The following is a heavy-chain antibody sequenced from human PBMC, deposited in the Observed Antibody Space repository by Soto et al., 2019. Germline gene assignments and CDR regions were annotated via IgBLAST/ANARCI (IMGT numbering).Heavy chain of an antibody. D-gene: IGHD2-15*01. Sequence: SETLSLTCTVSGGSISSGDYYWSWIRQPPGKGLEWIGYIYYSGSTYYNPSLKSRVTISVDTSKNQFSLKLSSVTAADTAVYYCARGKLLVDGWFDPWGQGTLVTVSS. V-gene: IGHV4-30-4*01. CDR3: ARGKLLVDGWFDP. CDR1: GGSISSGDYY. J-gene: IGHJ5*02. CDR2: IYYSGST.